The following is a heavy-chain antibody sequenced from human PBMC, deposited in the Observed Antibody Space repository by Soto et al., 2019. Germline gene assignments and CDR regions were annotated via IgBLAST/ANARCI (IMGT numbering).Heavy chain of an antibody. CDR3: ARRFSGTGRYFDY. CDR2: INQGEST. J-gene: IGHJ4*02. V-gene: IGHV4-34*02. Sequence: QVQLQQWGAGLLKPSATLSLSCAVYGASFSGYYWTWIRQSPGKGLEWIGEINQGESTNYSPSLKTRVTVSVDTSKQQISLRLSSVTAADTAVYYCARRFSGTGRYFDYWGQGTLVTVSS. CDR1: GASFSGYY. D-gene: IGHD1-1*01.